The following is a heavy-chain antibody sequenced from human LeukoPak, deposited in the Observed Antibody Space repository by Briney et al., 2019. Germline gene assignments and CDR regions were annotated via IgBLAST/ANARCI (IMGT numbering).Heavy chain of an antibody. V-gene: IGHV3-74*01. Sequence: PGGSLRLSCAASGFTFSSNWMHWVRQAPGKGLVWVSCINSDGSSTSYADSVKGRFTISRDNAKNTLYLQMNSLRAEDTAVYYCARGPFYYYYYMDVWGKGTTVTISS. CDR2: INSDGSST. CDR3: ARGPFYYYYYMDV. CDR1: GFTFSSNW. J-gene: IGHJ6*03.